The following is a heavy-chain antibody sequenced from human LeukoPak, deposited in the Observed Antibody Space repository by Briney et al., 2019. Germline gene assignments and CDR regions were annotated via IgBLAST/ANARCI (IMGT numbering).Heavy chain of an antibody. D-gene: IGHD2-2*01. CDR3: ARGRSSTSWTYYYYMDV. Sequence: ASVKVSCKASGYTFTSYDINWVRQATGQGLEWMGWMNPNSDNTGYAQKFQGRVTKTRNTSISTAYMELSSLRSEDTAVYYCARGRSSTSWTYYYYMDVWGKGTTVTVSS. J-gene: IGHJ6*03. V-gene: IGHV1-8*01. CDR2: MNPNSDNT. CDR1: GYTFTSYD.